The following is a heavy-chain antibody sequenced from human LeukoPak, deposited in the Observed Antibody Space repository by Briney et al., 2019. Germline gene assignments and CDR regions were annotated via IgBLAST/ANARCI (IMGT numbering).Heavy chain of an antibody. Sequence: ASVKVSCKASGYTFTSYGISWVRQAPGQGLEWMGWISPYNGKTNYAQKLQGGVTMTTDTSTSTSNMELRSLRSHDTAVYYGARSPPVTMCDYFDYWGQGTVVTVSS. V-gene: IGHV1-18*01. D-gene: IGHD4-17*01. CDR3: ARSPPVTMCDYFDY. J-gene: IGHJ4*02. CDR1: GYTFTSYG. CDR2: ISPYNGKT.